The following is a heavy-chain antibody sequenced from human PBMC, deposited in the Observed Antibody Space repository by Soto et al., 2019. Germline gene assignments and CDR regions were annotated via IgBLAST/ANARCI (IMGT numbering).Heavy chain of an antibody. V-gene: IGHV3-48*02. D-gene: IGHD4-17*01. CDR1: GFTFSSYS. CDR2: ISSSSSTI. Sequence: GVFLRLSCAASGFTFSSYSMNXVRQAPGKGLEWVSYISSSSSTIYYADSVKGRFTISRDNAKNSLYLQMNSLRDEDTAVYYCARVPLSDYESAFDIWGQGTMVTVSS. CDR3: ARVPLSDYESAFDI. J-gene: IGHJ3*02.